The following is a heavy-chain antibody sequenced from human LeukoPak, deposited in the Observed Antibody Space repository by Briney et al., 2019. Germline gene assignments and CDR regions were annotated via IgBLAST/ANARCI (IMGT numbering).Heavy chain of an antibody. V-gene: IGHV4-31*03. CDR2: IYYSAST. D-gene: IGHD2-8*02. Sequence: PSQTLSLTCTVSGGSISSGGYYWSWIRQHPGKGLEWIGYIYYSASTYYDPSLKRRVTISVDTSKSQFSLKLSSVTAADTAVYYCARDSGPADIWGQGTMVTVSS. CDR3: ARDSGPADI. CDR1: GGSISSGGYY. J-gene: IGHJ3*02.